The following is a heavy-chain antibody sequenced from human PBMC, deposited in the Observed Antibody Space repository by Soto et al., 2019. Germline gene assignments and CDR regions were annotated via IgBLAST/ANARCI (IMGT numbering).Heavy chain of an antibody. V-gene: IGHV4-4*07. J-gene: IGHJ4*02. CDR3: ARGRDWAYFFDY. Sequence: SETLSLTCSVSDDSFSDYYWNWIRQPAGKGLEWIGRVYASGSTDYNPSLKGRLTMSVDTSKKQFSLNLTSVTAADTAVYYCARGRDWAYFFDYWGQGTLVTVYS. D-gene: IGHD2-21*01. CDR1: DDSFSDYY. CDR2: VYASGST.